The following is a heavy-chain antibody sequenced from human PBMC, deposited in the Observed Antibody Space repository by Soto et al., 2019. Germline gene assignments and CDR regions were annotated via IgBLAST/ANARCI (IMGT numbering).Heavy chain of an antibody. D-gene: IGHD2-15*01. CDR3: ARHPYCSGGSCYSDFDY. Sequence: ASVKVSCKASGYTFTSYGISWVRQAPGQGLEWMGWISAYNGNTNYAQKLQGRVTMTTDTSTSTAYMELRSLRPDDTAVYYCARHPYCSGGSCYSDFDYWGQGTLVTVSS. J-gene: IGHJ4*02. V-gene: IGHV1-18*01. CDR1: GYTFTSYG. CDR2: ISAYNGNT.